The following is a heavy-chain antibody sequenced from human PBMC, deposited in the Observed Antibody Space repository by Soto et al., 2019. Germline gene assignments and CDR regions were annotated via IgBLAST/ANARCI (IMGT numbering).Heavy chain of an antibody. V-gene: IGHV1-69*13. D-gene: IGHD4-17*01. J-gene: IGHJ5*02. CDR3: ARGILHDYGGPNWFDP. CDR1: GGTFSSYA. CDR2: IIPIFGTA. Sequence: GASVKVSCKASGGTFSSYAISWVRQAPGQGPEWMGGIIPIFGTANYAQKFQGRVTITADESTSTAYMELSSLRSEDTAVYYCARGILHDYGGPNWFDPWGQGTLVTVSS.